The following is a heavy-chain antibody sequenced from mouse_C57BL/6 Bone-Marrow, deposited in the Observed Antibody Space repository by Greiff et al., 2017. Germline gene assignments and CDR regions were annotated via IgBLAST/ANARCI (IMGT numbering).Heavy chain of an antibody. Sequence: VQLQQSGAELVRPGSSVKMSCKTSGYTFTSYGINWVKQRPGQGLEWIGYSYIGNGYTEYNEKFKGKATLTSDTSSSTAYMQLSSLTSEDSAIYFCARNHYYGSSYPAWFAYWGQGTLVTVSA. D-gene: IGHD1-1*01. CDR2: SYIGNGYT. V-gene: IGHV1-58*01. CDR1: GYTFTSYG. J-gene: IGHJ3*01. CDR3: ARNHYYGSSYPAWFAY.